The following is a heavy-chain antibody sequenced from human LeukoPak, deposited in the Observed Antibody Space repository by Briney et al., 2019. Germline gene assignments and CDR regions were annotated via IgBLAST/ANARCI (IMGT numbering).Heavy chain of an antibody. J-gene: IGHJ5*02. D-gene: IGHD2-2*03. CDR1: GFTFSSYA. V-gene: IGHV3-23*01. CDR3: AKDGYCSSTSCYDNNWSDP. Sequence: HTGGYLRLSCAASGFTFSSYAMSWVRQAPGKGLEWVSAISGSGGSTYYADSVKGRFTISRDNSKNTPYLQMTSLRAEDTAVYYCAKDGYCSSTSCYDNNWSDPWGRGTLVTVSS. CDR2: ISGSGGST.